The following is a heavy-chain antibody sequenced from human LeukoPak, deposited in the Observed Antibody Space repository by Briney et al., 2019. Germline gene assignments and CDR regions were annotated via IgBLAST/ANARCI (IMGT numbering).Heavy chain of an antibody. CDR2: IYSGGST. Sequence: GGSLRLSCAASGFTVSSNYMSWVRQAPGKGLEWVSVIYSGGSTYYADSVKGRFTISRDNSKNTLYLQMNSLRAEDTAVYYCARVGTIPRPGTISEIDYWGQGTLVTVSS. J-gene: IGHJ4*02. V-gene: IGHV3-53*01. D-gene: IGHD3-9*01. CDR3: ARVGTIPRPGTISEIDY. CDR1: GFTVSSNY.